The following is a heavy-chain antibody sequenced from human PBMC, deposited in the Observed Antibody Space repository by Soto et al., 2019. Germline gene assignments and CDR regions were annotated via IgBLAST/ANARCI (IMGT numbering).Heavy chain of an antibody. CDR1: GYTFTGYY. J-gene: IGHJ5*02. Sequence: GASVKVSCKASGYTFTGYYMHWVRQAPGQGLEWMGWINPNSGGTNYAQKFQGWVTMTRDTSISTAYMELSRLRSDDTAVYYCAREGYCSSTSCRRFDPWGQGTLVTVSS. V-gene: IGHV1-2*04. CDR2: INPNSGGT. CDR3: AREGYCSSTSCRRFDP. D-gene: IGHD2-2*01.